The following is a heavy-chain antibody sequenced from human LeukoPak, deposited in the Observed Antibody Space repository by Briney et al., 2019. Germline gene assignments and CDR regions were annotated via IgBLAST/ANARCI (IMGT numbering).Heavy chain of an antibody. D-gene: IGHD3-22*01. CDR2: ISAYNGNT. J-gene: IGHJ4*02. V-gene: IGHV1-18*01. CDR3: ARDLSLNYYDSSGMIGY. Sequence: ASVKVSCKASGYTFTSYGISWVRQAPGQGLEWMGWISAYNGNTNYAQKLQGRVTMTTDASTSTAYMELRGLRSDDTAVYYCARDLSLNYYDSSGMIGYWGQGTLVTVSS. CDR1: GYTFTSYG.